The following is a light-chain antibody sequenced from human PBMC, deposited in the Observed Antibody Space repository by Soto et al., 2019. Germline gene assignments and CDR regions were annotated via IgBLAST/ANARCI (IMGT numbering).Light chain of an antibody. CDR2: DVS. J-gene: IGLJ2*01. Sequence: SALTQPASVSGSPGQSITISCTGTSSDVGGYNYVSWYQQHPGKAPKLMIYDVSNRPSGVSNRFSGSKSGNTASLTISGLQAEDEADYYCSSYTSSSTLMVFGGVTKLTV. CDR1: SSDVGGYNY. CDR3: SSYTSSSTLMV. V-gene: IGLV2-14*01.